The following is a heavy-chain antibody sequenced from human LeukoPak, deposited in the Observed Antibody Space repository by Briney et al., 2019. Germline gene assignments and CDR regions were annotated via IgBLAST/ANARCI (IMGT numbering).Heavy chain of an antibody. D-gene: IGHD6-19*01. CDR3: AKVRAVVPPSPFDY. CDR2: IFPSGGEI. Sequence: SGGSLRLSCAASGFTFSTFAMIWVRQPPGKGLEWVSSIFPSGGEIHYADSVRGRFTISRDNSKSTLSLQMNSLRAEDTAVYYCAKVRAVVPPSPFDYWGQGTLVTVSS. CDR1: GFTFSTFA. V-gene: IGHV3-23*01. J-gene: IGHJ4*02.